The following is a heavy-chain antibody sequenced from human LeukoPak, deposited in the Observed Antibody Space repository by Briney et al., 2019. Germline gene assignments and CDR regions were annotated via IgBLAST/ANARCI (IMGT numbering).Heavy chain of an antibody. Sequence: PGESLRISCKGPGYSFTSYWISWVRQMPGKGLEWMGRIDPSDSYTNYSPSFQGHVTISADKSISTAYLQWSSLKASDTAMYYCARSYDILTGYYTEYYYYGMDVWGQGTTVTVSS. V-gene: IGHV5-10-1*01. D-gene: IGHD3-9*01. CDR2: IDPSDSYT. CDR3: ARSYDILTGYYTEYYYYGMDV. J-gene: IGHJ6*02. CDR1: GYSFTSYW.